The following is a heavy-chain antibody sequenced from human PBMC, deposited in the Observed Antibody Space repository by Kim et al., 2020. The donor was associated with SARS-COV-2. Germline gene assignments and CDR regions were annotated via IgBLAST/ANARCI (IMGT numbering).Heavy chain of an antibody. V-gene: IGHV3-7*01. CDR3: ARERGLGTWWSSTYYYYGMDV. CDR2: IKQDGSEK. Sequence: GGSLRLSCAASGFTFSSYWMSWVRQAPGKGLEWVANIKQDGSEKYYVDSVKGRFTISRDNAKNSLYLQMNSLRAEDTAVYYCARERGLGTWWSSTYYYYGMDVWGQGTTVTVSS. CDR1: GFTFSSYW. J-gene: IGHJ6*02. D-gene: IGHD2-8*02.